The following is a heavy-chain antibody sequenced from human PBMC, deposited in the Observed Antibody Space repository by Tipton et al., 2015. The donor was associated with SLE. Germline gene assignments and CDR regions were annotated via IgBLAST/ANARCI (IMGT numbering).Heavy chain of an antibody. D-gene: IGHD3-22*01. Sequence: SLRLSCAASGFTFSSYAMSWVRQAPGKGLEWVSAISGSGGSTYYADSVKGRFTISRDNAKNSLYLQMNSLRAEDTAVYYCARGYYDSSGYYYYYYYMDVWGKGTTVTVSS. V-gene: IGHV3-23*01. CDR1: GFTFSSYA. J-gene: IGHJ6*03. CDR3: ARGYYDSSGYYYYYYYMDV. CDR2: ISGSGGST.